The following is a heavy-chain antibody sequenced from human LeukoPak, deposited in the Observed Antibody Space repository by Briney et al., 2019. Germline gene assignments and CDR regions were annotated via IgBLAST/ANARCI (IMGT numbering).Heavy chain of an antibody. CDR3: AKDDCSGGSCPLDY. CDR1: GFTFSSRA. V-gene: IGHV3-23*01. Sequence: PGGSLRLSCAASGFTFSSRAMSWVRQAPGKGLEWVSAISGSGGSTYYADSVKGRFTISRDNSKNTLYLQMNSLRVEDTAVYYCAKDDCSGGSCPLDYWGQGTLVTVSS. J-gene: IGHJ4*02. D-gene: IGHD2-15*01. CDR2: ISGSGGST.